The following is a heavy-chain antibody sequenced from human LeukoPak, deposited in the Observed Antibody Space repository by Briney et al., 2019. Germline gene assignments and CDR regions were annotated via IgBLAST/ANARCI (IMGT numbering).Heavy chain of an antibody. V-gene: IGHV3-43D*03. CDR3: AKDTHSYGPKYMDV. J-gene: IGHJ6*03. CDR1: GFTFDDYA. CDR2: ITWDGDST. D-gene: IGHD5-18*01. Sequence: PGGSLRPSCAASGFTFDDYAMHWVRQAPGKGLEWVSLITWDGDSTYYADSVKGRFTISRDNSKNYLYLQMNSLRAEDTALYYCAKDTHSYGPKYMDVRGKGTTVTVSS.